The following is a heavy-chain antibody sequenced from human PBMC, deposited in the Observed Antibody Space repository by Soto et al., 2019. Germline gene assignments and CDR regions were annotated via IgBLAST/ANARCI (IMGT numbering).Heavy chain of an antibody. Sequence: EVQLVESGGGLVQPGGSLRLSCAASGFTFSSYDMHWVRQATGKGLEWVSAIGTAGDTYYPGSVKGRFTISRENAKNSXYXXMTSLRAGDTAVYYCARGEYCSGGSGYYVVQGMDVWGQGTTVTVSS. V-gene: IGHV3-13*04. J-gene: IGHJ6*02. CDR1: GFTFSSYD. CDR2: IGTAGDT. CDR3: ARGEYCSGGSGYYVVQGMDV. D-gene: IGHD2-15*01.